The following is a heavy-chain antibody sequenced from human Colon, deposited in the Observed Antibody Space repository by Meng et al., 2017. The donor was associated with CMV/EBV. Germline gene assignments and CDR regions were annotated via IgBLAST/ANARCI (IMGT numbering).Heavy chain of an antibody. CDR2: IYNADNT. CDR3: VTKRAKYCSSGPCPGYFDN. D-gene: IGHD2-15*01. Sequence: GGSLRLSCAASGFAVGGAYMAWVRQAPGKGLEWVSNIYNADNTFYADSVRGRFTISRDNSKNTLFLQMNSLTNGDTAVYYCVTKRAKYCSSGPCPGYFDNWGQGTLVTVSS. V-gene: IGHV3-53*01. CDR1: GFAVGGAY. J-gene: IGHJ4*02.